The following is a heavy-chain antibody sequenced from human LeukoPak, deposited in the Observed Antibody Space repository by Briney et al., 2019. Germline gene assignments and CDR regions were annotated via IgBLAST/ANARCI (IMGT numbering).Heavy chain of an antibody. J-gene: IGHJ4*02. V-gene: IGHV1-2*02. CDR1: GYTFTGYY. CDR3: ARGRITMVRGVNY. Sequence: ASVKVSCKASGYTFTGYYMHWVRQAPGQGLEWMGWINPNSSGTNYAQKFQGRVTMTRDTSISTAYMELSRLRSDDTAVYYCARGRITMVRGVNYWGQGTLVTVSS. CDR2: INPNSSGT. D-gene: IGHD3-10*01.